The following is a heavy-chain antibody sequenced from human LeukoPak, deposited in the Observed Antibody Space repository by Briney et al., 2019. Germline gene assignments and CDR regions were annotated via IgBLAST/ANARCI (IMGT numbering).Heavy chain of an antibody. V-gene: IGHV4-61*02. CDR1: GGSISSGSYY. J-gene: IGHJ4*02. Sequence: PSQTLSLTCTVSGGSISSGSYYWSWIRQPAGKGLEWIGRIYTSGSTNYNPSLKSRVTISVDTSKNQFSLKLSSVTAADTAVYYCARHISGQYGGYSWGQGTLVTVSS. D-gene: IGHD5-12*01. CDR2: IYTSGST. CDR3: ARHISGQYGGYS.